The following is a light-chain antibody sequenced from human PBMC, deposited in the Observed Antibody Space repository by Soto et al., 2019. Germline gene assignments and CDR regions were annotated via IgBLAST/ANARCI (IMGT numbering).Light chain of an antibody. CDR2: DVS. Sequence: QSVLTQPASVSGSPGQSITISCTGTSNDFVGYIYVPWYQQHPGKAPKLMIYDVSNRPSGVSNRFSGSKSGNTASLSISGLQAEDEADYYCSSYTSSRSYVFGTGTKVTVL. CDR3: SSYTSSRSYV. CDR1: SNDFVGYIY. J-gene: IGLJ1*01. V-gene: IGLV2-14*01.